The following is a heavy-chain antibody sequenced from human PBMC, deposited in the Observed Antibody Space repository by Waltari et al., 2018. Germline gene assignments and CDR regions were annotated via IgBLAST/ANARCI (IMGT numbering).Heavy chain of an antibody. CDR3: ARGGSGTYYLGDY. V-gene: IGHV3-7*01. CDR2: IKEDGSDK. Sequence: EVQLVESGGGLVQPGGSLRLSCAASGFTFSSYWMTWVRQAPGRGLECVANIKEDGSDKYDVDSVKGRFTISRDNAKNSLYLQMNSLRVEDTAVYYCARGGSGTYYLGDYWGQGTLVTVSS. D-gene: IGHD1-26*01. J-gene: IGHJ4*02. CDR1: GFTFSSYW.